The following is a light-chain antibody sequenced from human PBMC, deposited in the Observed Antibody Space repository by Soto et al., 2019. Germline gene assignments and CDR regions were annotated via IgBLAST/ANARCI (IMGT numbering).Light chain of an antibody. CDR1: SSDVGGYNY. V-gene: IGLV2-14*01. CDR2: EVS. CDR3: TSYTSYSTLDV. Sequence: QSVLTQPASVSGSPGQSITISCTGTSSDVGGYNYVSWYQQHPDKAPKLMIYEVSNRPSGVSNRFSGSKSGHTASLTISGLQSEDEADYFCTSYTSYSTLDVFGTGTK. J-gene: IGLJ1*01.